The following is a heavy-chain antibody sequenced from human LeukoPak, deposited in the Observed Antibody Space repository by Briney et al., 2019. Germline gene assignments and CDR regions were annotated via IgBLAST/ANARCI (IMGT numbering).Heavy chain of an antibody. Sequence: SQTLSLTCTVSGGSISSGGYYWSWIRQPPGKGLEWIGYIYHSGSTYYNPSLKSRVTISVDRSKNQFSLKLSSVTAADTAVYYCARDGGPPYYGMDVWGQGTTVTVSS. CDR1: GGSISSGGYY. J-gene: IGHJ6*02. D-gene: IGHD2-15*01. CDR2: IYHSGST. CDR3: ARDGGPPYYGMDV. V-gene: IGHV4-30-2*01.